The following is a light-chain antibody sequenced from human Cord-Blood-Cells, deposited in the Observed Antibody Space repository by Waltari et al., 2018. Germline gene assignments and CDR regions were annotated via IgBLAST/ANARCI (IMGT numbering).Light chain of an antibody. Sequence: QSALTQPPSASGSPGQSVTISCSGTSSDVRGYNYVPCYQQHPGKSPKLMIYDVSKRPSGVPDRFSGSKSGNTASLTVSGLQAEDEADYYCSSYAGSNNYVFGTGTKVTVL. CDR1: SSDVRGYNY. V-gene: IGLV2-8*01. J-gene: IGLJ1*01. CDR3: SSYAGSNNYV. CDR2: DVS.